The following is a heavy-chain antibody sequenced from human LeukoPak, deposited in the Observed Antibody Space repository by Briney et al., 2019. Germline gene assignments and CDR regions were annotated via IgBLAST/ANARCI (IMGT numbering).Heavy chain of an antibody. CDR1: GFTFSSYA. J-gene: IGHJ5*02. CDR2: ISYDGSNK. V-gene: IGHV3-30*04. D-gene: IGHD6-13*01. CDR3: ARDDSSLFDP. Sequence: PGGSLRLSCAASGFTFSSYAMHWVRQAPGKGLEWVAVISYDGSNKYYADSVKGRFTISRDNSKNTLYLQMNSLRAEDTAVYYCARDDSSLFDPWGQGTLVTVSS.